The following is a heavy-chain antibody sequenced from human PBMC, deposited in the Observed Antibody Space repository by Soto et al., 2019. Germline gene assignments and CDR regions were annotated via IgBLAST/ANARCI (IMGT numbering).Heavy chain of an antibody. CDR2: TYYRSRWYN. CDR3: AETISLKWYYMDV. CDR1: GDSVSSNSAA. V-gene: IGHV6-1*01. D-gene: IGHD1-26*01. Sequence: PSQTLSLTCVISGDSVSSNSAAWNWIRQSPSRGLEWLGRTYYRSRWYNDYAVSVRSRITVNADTSKNQFSLHLNSVTPEDTTVDYCAETISLKWYYMDVWDKGTTVTVSS. J-gene: IGHJ6*03.